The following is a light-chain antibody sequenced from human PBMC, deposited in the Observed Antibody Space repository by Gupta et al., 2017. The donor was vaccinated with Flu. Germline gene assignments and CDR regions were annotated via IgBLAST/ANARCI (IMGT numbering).Light chain of an antibody. J-gene: IGLJ3*02. V-gene: IGLV2-14*01. CDR2: ELS. Sequence: TSSDVGGSNYVSWYQHHPGQAPNLMIYELSTRPSGVPNRFSGSKSGNTASLTISGLQAEDEADYYCSSYTLSNSLEFGGGTKLTVL. CDR1: SSDVGGSNY. CDR3: SSYTLSNSLE.